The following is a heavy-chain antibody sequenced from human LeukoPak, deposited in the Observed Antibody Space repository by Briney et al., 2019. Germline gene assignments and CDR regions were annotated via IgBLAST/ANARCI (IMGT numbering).Heavy chain of an antibody. CDR2: ISWNSGSI. CDR3: AKDIRRGHYHDSSGYAPNAFDI. J-gene: IGHJ3*02. D-gene: IGHD3-22*01. CDR1: GFTFDDYA. Sequence: GRSLRLSCAASGFTFDDYAMHWVRHAPGKGLEGVSGISWNSGSIGYADSVKGRFTISRDNAKNSLYLQMNSLRAEDTALYYCAKDIRRGHYHDSSGYAPNAFDIWGQGTMVTVSS. V-gene: IGHV3-9*01.